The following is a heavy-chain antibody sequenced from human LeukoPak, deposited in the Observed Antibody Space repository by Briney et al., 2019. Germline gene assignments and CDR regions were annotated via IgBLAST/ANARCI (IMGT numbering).Heavy chain of an antibody. D-gene: IGHD3-9*01. V-gene: IGHV4-59*08. J-gene: IGHJ4*02. CDR1: GASTSNFY. CDR2: ISYSGSP. Sequence: PQTLSLTCIVSGASTSNFYSTCIRHPPGKELEWIGYISYSGSPYYNPSLKSGVTISLDTPQNQFSLKLSSVTAADTAVYYCATSYDVLTGPIGFSGQGALVSVSP. CDR3: ATSYDVLTGPIGF.